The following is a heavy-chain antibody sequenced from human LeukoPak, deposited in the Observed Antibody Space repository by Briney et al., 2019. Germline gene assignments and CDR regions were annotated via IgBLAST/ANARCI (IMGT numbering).Heavy chain of an antibody. Sequence: GASVKVSCKASGYTFTSYGISWVRQAPGQGLEWMGSISPYNGNTNYAQKLQGRVTMTTDTSTSAAYMELRSLRSDDMAVYYCARDQYDYVWGSYRPYFDYWGQGTLVTVSS. V-gene: IGHV1-18*03. CDR2: ISPYNGNT. J-gene: IGHJ4*02. CDR3: ARDQYDYVWGSYRPYFDY. D-gene: IGHD3-16*02. CDR1: GYTFTSYG.